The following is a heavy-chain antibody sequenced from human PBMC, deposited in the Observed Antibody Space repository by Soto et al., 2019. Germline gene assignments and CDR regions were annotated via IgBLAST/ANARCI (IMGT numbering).Heavy chain of an antibody. CDR1: GGSISSDY. Sequence: PSETLSLTCTVSGGSISSDYWNWNRQPPGKGLEWIGYIYYSGSTNYNPSLKSRVTISVDTSKKQFSLKLSSVTAADTAVYYCARDSPRGMDVWGQGTTVTVSS. CDR3: ARDSPRGMDV. CDR2: IYYSGST. V-gene: IGHV4-59*01. J-gene: IGHJ6*02.